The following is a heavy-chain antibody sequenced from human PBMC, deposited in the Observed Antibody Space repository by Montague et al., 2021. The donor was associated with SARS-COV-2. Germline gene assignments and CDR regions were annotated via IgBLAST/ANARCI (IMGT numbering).Heavy chain of an antibody. J-gene: IGHJ3*02. CDR2: FYHSGGI. V-gene: IGHV4-30-2*01. Sequence: TLSLTCSVSGGSIRGGGYSWSWIRQPPGKGLEWIGYFYHSGGIYYNPSLKSRVTISVDRSKNHFSLKLTSVTAADTAVYYCARGWGGTYSDDAFDIWGQGTMVTVSS. D-gene: IGHD1-26*01. CDR1: GGSIRGGGYS. CDR3: ARGWGGTYSDDAFDI.